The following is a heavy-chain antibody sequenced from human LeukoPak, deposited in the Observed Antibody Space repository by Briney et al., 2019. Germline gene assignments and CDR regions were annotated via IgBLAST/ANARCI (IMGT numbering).Heavy chain of an antibody. D-gene: IGHD6-19*01. Sequence: SETLSLTCTVSGGSISSYYWSWIRQPAGKGLEWIGRIYTSGSTNYNPSLKSRVTMSVDTSKNQFSLELSSVTAADTAVYYCARGGSVAGPFDFDYWGQGTLVTVSS. CDR1: GGSISSYY. CDR3: ARGGSVAGPFDFDY. J-gene: IGHJ4*02. CDR2: IYTSGST. V-gene: IGHV4-4*07.